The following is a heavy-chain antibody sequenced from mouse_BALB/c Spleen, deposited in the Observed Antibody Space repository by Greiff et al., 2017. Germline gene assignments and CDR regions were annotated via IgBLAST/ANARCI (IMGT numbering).Heavy chain of an antibody. V-gene: IGHV1-5*01. Sequence: VQLQQSGTVLARPGASVKMSCKASGYSFTSYWMHWVKQRPGQGLEWIGAIYPGNSDTSYNQKFKGKAKLTAVTSASTAYMELSSLTNEDSAVYYCARRIYYGSSYEDAMDYWGQGTSVTVSS. J-gene: IGHJ4*01. CDR2: IYPGNSDT. CDR3: ARRIYYGSSYEDAMDY. CDR1: GYSFTSYW. D-gene: IGHD1-1*01.